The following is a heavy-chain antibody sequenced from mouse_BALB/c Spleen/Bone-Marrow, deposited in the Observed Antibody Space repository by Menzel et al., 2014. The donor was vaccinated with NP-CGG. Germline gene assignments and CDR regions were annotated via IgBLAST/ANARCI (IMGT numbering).Heavy chain of an antibody. CDR3: ATYDGYYFDY. CDR1: GDSIXSGY. CDR2: ISYSGST. J-gene: IGHJ2*01. D-gene: IGHD2-3*01. V-gene: IGHV3-8*02. Sequence: VQLQQSGPSLVKPSQPLSLPCSVTGDSIXSGYWNWIRKFLGNKLEYMGYISYSGSTYYSPSLKSRISITRDTSKNQYYLQLNSVTTEDTATYYCATYDGYYFDYWGQGTTLTVSS.